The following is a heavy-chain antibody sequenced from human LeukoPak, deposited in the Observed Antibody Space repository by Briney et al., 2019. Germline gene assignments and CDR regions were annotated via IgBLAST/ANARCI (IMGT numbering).Heavy chain of an antibody. D-gene: IGHD3-16*02. CDR2: IYYSGST. Sequence: SETLSLTCTVSGGSISRSSYYWGWIRQPPGKGLEWIGSIYYSGSTYYNPSLKSRVTISVDTSKNQFSLKLSSVTAADTAVYYCARGALLWGSYRYYYFDYWGQGTLVTVSS. CDR3: ARGALLWGSYRYYYFDY. J-gene: IGHJ4*02. CDR1: GGSISRSSYY. V-gene: IGHV4-39*07.